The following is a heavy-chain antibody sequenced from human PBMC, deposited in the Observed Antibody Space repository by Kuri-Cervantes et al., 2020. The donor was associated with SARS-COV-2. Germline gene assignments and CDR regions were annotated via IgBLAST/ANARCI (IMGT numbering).Heavy chain of an antibody. CDR2: ISYDGSNK. V-gene: IGHV3-30*19. D-gene: IGHD1-26*01. J-gene: IGHJ4*02. CDR1: GFTFSSYG. Sequence: GESLKISCAASGFTFSSYGMHWVRQAPGKGLEWVAVISYDGSNKYYADSVKGRFTISRDNSKNTLYLQMNSLRAEDTAVYYCARGGWELLDYWGQGTLVTVSS. CDR3: ARGGWELLDY.